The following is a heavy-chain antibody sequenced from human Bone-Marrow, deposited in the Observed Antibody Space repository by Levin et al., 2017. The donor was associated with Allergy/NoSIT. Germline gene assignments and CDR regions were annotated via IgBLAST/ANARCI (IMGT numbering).Heavy chain of an antibody. D-gene: IGHD3-22*01. J-gene: IGHJ5*02. CDR2: IWHDGSEK. CDR1: PFTFSGNA. Sequence: GESLKISCVASPFTFSGNAMHWVRQAPGKGLEWVAVIWHDGSEKYYGDSVKGRFTVSRDNSKNTLYLQMNDLRAEDTAVYYCARDHYYDGSGYTDPWGQGTLVTVSS. V-gene: IGHV3-33*01. CDR3: ARDHYYDGSGYTDP.